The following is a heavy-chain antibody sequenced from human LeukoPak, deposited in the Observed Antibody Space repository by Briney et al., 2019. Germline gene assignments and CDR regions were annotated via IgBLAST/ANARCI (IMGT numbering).Heavy chain of an antibody. Sequence: LPGGSLRLSCAASGFTFNSHGMHWVRQAPGKGLEWVAVISDDGNNEKYADSVKGRFTVSRDNSRNTLYLQMNSLGGEDTAVYYCAKGCAGGGSCYILDNWGQGTLVTVSA. D-gene: IGHD2-15*01. CDR3: AKGCAGGGSCYILDN. CDR1: GFTFNSHG. V-gene: IGHV3-30*18. CDR2: ISDDGNNE. J-gene: IGHJ4*02.